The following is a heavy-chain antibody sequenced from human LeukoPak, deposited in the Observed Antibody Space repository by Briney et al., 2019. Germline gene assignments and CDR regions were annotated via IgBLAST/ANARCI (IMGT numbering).Heavy chain of an antibody. V-gene: IGHV3-33*01. Sequence: PGGSLRLSCAASGFTFSSYGMHWVRQAPGKGLEWVAVIWYDGSNKYYADSVKGRFTISRDNSKNTLYLQMNSLRAEDTAVYYCARGFNWNDPLDHWGQGTLVTVSS. J-gene: IGHJ4*02. D-gene: IGHD1-20*01. CDR3: ARGFNWNDPLDH. CDR1: GFTFSSYG. CDR2: IWYDGSNK.